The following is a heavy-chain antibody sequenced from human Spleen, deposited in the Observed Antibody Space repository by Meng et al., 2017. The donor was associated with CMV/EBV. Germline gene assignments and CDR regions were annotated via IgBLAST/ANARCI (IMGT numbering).Heavy chain of an antibody. Sequence: ESLKISCAASGFTFGDFYMNWIRQAPGKGLEWVANIKQDGSEKYYVDSVKGRFTISRDNAKNSLYLQMNSLRAEDTAVYYCARDRVAAAGYFDYWGQGTLVTVSS. D-gene: IGHD6-13*01. CDR2: IKQDGSEK. CDR3: ARDRVAAAGYFDY. CDR1: GFTFGDFY. J-gene: IGHJ4*02. V-gene: IGHV3-7*01.